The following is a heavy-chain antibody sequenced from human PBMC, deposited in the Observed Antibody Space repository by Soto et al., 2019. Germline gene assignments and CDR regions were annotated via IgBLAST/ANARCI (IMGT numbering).Heavy chain of an antibody. CDR3: GSASIVVVPAAMMDWFDP. CDR2: ISGSGGST. D-gene: IGHD2-2*01. J-gene: IGHJ5*02. CDR1: VSHLSCYT. Sequence: PGGSLSPSCAAPVSHLSCYTMRLCPRASGKSLEWVSAISGSGGSTYYADSVKGRFTISRDNSKNTLYLQMNSLRAEDTAVYYCGSASIVVVPAAMMDWFDPWGQGTLVTVSS. V-gene: IGHV3-23*01.